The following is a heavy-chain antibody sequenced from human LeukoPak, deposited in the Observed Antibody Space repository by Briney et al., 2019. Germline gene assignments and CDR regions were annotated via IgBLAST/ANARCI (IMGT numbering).Heavy chain of an antibody. CDR2: INWNGGST. D-gene: IGHD4-23*01. J-gene: IGHJ6*03. V-gene: IGHV3-20*04. Sequence: GRSLRLSCAASGFTFDDYAMHWVRQAPGKGLEWVSGINWNGGSTGYADSVKGRFTISRDNAKNSLYLQMNSLRAEDTALYYCARVPVDYYYYMDVWGKGTTVTVSS. CDR1: GFTFDDYA. CDR3: ARVPVDYYYYMDV.